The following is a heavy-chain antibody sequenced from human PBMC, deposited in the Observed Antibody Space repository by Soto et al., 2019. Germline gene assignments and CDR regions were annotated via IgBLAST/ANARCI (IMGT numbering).Heavy chain of an antibody. Sequence: GASVKVSCKASGYTFSNYAISWVRQAPGQGLEWMGWITAHNGNTKYAQKFQARVTMTTDTSTSTASMELRSLTSDDTAVYYCARDAPYDDFWSGVMELYYHGMDVWGQGTTVTVSS. CDR1: GYTFSNYA. J-gene: IGHJ6*02. CDR2: ITAHNGNT. V-gene: IGHV1-18*01. CDR3: ARDAPYDDFWSGVMELYYHGMDV. D-gene: IGHD3-3*01.